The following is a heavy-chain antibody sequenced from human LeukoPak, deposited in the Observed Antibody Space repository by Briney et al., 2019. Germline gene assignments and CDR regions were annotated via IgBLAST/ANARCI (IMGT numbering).Heavy chain of an antibody. CDR2: ISSSGSTI. CDR3: ARGSEYDVLTGYFPFDS. CDR1: GFTFSSYE. J-gene: IGHJ4*02. V-gene: IGHV3-48*03. D-gene: IGHD3-9*01. Sequence: PRGSLRLSCSASGFTFSSYEMNWVRQAPGKGLEWVSYISSSGSTISYADSVKGRFTISRDIAKNSLYLQMNSLRAEDTAVYYCARGSEYDVLTGYFPFDSWGQGTLVTVSS.